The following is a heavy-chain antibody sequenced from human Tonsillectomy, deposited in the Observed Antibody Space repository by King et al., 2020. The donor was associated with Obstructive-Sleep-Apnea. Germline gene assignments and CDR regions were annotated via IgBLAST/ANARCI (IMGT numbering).Heavy chain of an antibody. D-gene: IGHD6-19*01. CDR1: GGSISSNYW. CDR2: IYHGGST. V-gene: IGHV4-4*02. Sequence: VQLVESGPGLGKPSGTLSLTCAVSGGSISSNYWWSWVRQSPGKGLEWSGKIYHGGSTNYNPSLKSRVTISLDKSKNHIFLKLTSVTAADTAVYYCASSGWYYTPFDYWGQGTLVTVSS. J-gene: IGHJ4*02. CDR3: ASSGWYYTPFDY.